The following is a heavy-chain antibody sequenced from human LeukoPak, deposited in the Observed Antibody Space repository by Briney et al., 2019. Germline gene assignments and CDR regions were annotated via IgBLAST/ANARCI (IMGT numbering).Heavy chain of an antibody. V-gene: IGHV1-46*01. D-gene: IGHD4-17*01. J-gene: IGHJ4*02. CDR3: ARDLRYGDYDGAFDY. CDR2: INPSGGST. Sequence: ASVKVSCKASGYTFTNYYMHWVRQAPGRGLEWMGIINPSGGSTSYAQKFQGRVTMTRDTSTSTVYMEVSSLRSEDTAVYYCARDLRYGDYDGAFDYWGQGTLVTVSS. CDR1: GYTFTNYY.